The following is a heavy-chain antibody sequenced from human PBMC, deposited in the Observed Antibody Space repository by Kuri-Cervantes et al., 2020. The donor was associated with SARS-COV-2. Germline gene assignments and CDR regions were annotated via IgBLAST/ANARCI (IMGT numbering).Heavy chain of an antibody. V-gene: IGHV4-39*01. CDR2: IYYSGST. J-gene: IGHJ4*02. CDR1: GGSISSSSYY. D-gene: IGHD3-3*01. Sequence: SETLSLTCTVSGGSISSSSYYWGWIRQPPGKGLEWIGSIYYSGSTYYNPSLKSRVTISVDTSKNQFSLKLSSVTAADTAAYYCATHYDFWSAFDYWGQGTLVTDSS. CDR3: ATHYDFWSAFDY.